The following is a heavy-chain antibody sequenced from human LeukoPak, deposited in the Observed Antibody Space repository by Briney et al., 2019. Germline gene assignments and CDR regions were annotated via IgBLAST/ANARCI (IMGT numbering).Heavy chain of an antibody. CDR3: ARAHIGNDLFIDY. V-gene: IGHV1-2*02. D-gene: IGHD2-21*01. J-gene: IGHJ4*02. CDR2: INAYSGAT. CDR1: GYTFTGYY. Sequence: ASVKVSCKASGYTFTGYYMHWVRQAPGQGLEWMGWINAYSGATNYAQKFQGRVTMTRDTSISTAYMDLSSLKSDDTAVYYCARAHIGNDLFIDYWGQGTRVTASS.